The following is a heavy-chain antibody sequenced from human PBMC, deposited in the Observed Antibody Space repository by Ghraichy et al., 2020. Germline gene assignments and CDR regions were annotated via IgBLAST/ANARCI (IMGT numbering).Heavy chain of an antibody. CDR3: ASGRHIGSY. V-gene: IGHV4-34*01. J-gene: IGHJ4*02. CDR2: INHSGST. D-gene: IGHD5/OR15-5a*01. CDR1: GGSFSGYY. Sequence: GSLRLSCAVYGGSFSGYYWSWIRQPPGKGLEWIGEINHSGSTNYNPSLKSRVTISVDTSKNQFSLKLSSVTAADTAVYYCASGRHIGSYWGQGTLVTVSS.